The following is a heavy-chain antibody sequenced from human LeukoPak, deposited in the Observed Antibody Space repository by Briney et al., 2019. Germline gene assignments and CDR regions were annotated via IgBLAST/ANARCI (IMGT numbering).Heavy chain of an antibody. D-gene: IGHD3-10*01. J-gene: IGHJ4*02. Sequence: SETLSLTCTVSGGPISSGDYYWSWIRQPPGKGLEWIGHIYYSGSTYYNPSLKSRVTMSVDTSKNQFSLKLSSVTAADTAVYYCARVTNYYGSGSYIFVDYWGQGTLVTVSS. V-gene: IGHV4-30-4*01. CDR1: GGPISSGDYY. CDR3: ARVTNYYGSGSYIFVDY. CDR2: IYYSGST.